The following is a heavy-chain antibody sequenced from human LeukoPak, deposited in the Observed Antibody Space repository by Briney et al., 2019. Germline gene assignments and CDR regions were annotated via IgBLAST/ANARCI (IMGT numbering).Heavy chain of an antibody. CDR2: TYYRSKWYN. J-gene: IGHJ4*02. Sequence: SQTLSLTCAISGDIVSSDSAAWNWIRQSPSRGLEWLGWTYYRSKWYNDYAVSLKSRITIKPDTSKNQFSLHLYSVTPEDTAVYYCTRQWCNGGACYGDSWGQGTLVTVSS. CDR3: TRQWCNGGACYGDS. CDR1: GDIVSSDSAA. V-gene: IGHV6-1*01. D-gene: IGHD2-8*02.